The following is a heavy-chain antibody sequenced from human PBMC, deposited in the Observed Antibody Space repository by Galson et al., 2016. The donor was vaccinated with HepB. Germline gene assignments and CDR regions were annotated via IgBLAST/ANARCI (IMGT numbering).Heavy chain of an antibody. V-gene: IGHV3-30*18. D-gene: IGHD7-27*01. CDR2: VAYDGSNK. Sequence: SLRLSCAASGFSFDDYAMHWVRQAPAKGLEWVAAVAYDGSNKYYTDSVRGRFAISRDNSKNTLYLQMDSLRTEDTAVYYCAKSLGVRGDYFDYWGQGTLVNVSS. CDR1: GFSFDDYA. CDR3: AKSLGVRGDYFDY. J-gene: IGHJ4*02.